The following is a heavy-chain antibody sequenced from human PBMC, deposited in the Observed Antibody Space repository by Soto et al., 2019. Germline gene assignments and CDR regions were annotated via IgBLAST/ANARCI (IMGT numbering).Heavy chain of an antibody. Sequence: QVQLVQSGAEVKKPGASVKVSCKASGYTFTSYDINWVRQATGQGLEWMGWMNPNSGNTGYAQKFQGRVTMTRNTSISTAYMELSSLRSEDTALYYCARGSEAYSSGWLAFDYWGQGTLVTVSS. D-gene: IGHD6-19*01. V-gene: IGHV1-8*01. CDR3: ARGSEAYSSGWLAFDY. J-gene: IGHJ4*02. CDR2: MNPNSGNT. CDR1: GYTFTSYD.